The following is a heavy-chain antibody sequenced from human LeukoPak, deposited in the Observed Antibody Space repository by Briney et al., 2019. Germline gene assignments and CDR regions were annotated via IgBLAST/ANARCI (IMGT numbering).Heavy chain of an antibody. V-gene: IGHV4-59*12. J-gene: IGHJ4*02. Sequence: SETLSLTCTVSGGSISSYYWSWIRQPPGKGLEWIGYISYSGSTNYNPSLKSRVTISVDTSKNQFSLKLSSVTAADTAVYYCAHGSGSYWVYWGQGTLVTVSS. D-gene: IGHD3-10*01. CDR3: AHGSGSYWVY. CDR1: GGSISSYY. CDR2: ISYSGST.